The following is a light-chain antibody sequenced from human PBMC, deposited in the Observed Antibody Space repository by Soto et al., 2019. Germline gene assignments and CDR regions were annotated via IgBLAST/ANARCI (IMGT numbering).Light chain of an antibody. CDR2: GAS. CDR1: QSVSSSY. CDR3: QQYGRSPASA. V-gene: IGKV3-20*01. J-gene: IGKJ4*01. Sequence: EIVLTQSPGTLSLSPGERATLSCRASQSVSSSYLACYQQKTREPPSLLIYGASSRATGIPDRCSGSGAGTDFTLTSSRLEPEDVAVYYCQQYGRSPASAIGGGTKVDI.